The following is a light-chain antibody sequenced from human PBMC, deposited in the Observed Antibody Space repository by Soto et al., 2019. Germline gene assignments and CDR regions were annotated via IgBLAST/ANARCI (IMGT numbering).Light chain of an antibody. CDR2: TAS. CDR3: QQYGSSPKT. J-gene: IGKJ1*01. V-gene: IGKV3-20*01. Sequence: EIVLTQSPGTLSVSPGERATLSCRASQSISSNYLAWYQQKPGQAPSLLIYTASSRATGIPDRFSGSGSGTDFTLTISRLEPEDFAVYYCQQYGSSPKTFGQGTKVEI. CDR1: QSISSNY.